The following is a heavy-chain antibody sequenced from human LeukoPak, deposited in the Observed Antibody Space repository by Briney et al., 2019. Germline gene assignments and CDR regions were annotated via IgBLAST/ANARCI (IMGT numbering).Heavy chain of an antibody. D-gene: IGHD4-17*01. CDR1: GFTFRNYG. CDR3: ARRTTVTLSFDY. CDR2: IWNDGSNK. J-gene: IGHJ4*02. Sequence: PGRSLRLSCVTSGFTFRNYGMHWVRQAPGKGLEWVAVIWNDGSNKYYADSVKGRFIISREDSKNTLYLQMNSLRDEETAVYYCARRTTVTLSFDYWGQGTLVTVSS. V-gene: IGHV3-33*01.